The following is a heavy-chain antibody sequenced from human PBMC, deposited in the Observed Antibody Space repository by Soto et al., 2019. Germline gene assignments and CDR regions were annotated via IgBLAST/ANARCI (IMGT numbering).Heavy chain of an antibody. Sequence: QVQLVESGGGVVQPGRSLRLSCTASGFTLSDYCMHWVRQAPGKGLEWVAVIWHAGGAKYYAESVTGRITISRDNSKNTVPLQIDSLGAEDTALYYCARDPGRDSPIDYWGQGTLVTVSS. D-gene: IGHD3-22*01. CDR3: ARDPGRDSPIDY. CDR2: IWHAGGAK. J-gene: IGHJ4*02. V-gene: IGHV3-33*01. CDR1: GFTLSDYC.